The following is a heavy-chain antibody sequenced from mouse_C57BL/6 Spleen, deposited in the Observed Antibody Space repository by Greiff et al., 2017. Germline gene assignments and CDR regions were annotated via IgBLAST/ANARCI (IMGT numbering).Heavy chain of an antibody. CDR1: GFTFSDFY. CDR2: SRNKANDYTT. Sequence: EVKLVESGGGLVQSGRSLRLSCATSGFTFSDFYMEWVRQAPGKGLEWIAASRNKANDYTTEYSASVKGRFIVSRDTSQSILYLQMNALRAEDTAIYYCARDARGFDYWGQGTTLTVSS. J-gene: IGHJ2*01. CDR3: ARDARGFDY. V-gene: IGHV7-1*01.